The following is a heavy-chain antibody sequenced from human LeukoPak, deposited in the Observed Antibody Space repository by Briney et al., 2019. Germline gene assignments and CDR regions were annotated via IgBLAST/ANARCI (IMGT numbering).Heavy chain of an antibody. CDR2: ISSSSSTI. V-gene: IGHV3-48*04. J-gene: IGHJ6*03. CDR3: ARAHQPAAAAGMFYYYYYMDV. CDR1: GFTFSSYS. D-gene: IGHD6-13*01. Sequence: GGSLRLSCAASGFTFSSYSMNWVRQAPGKGLEWVSYISSSSSTIYYADSVKGRFTISRDNAKNSLYLQMNSLRAEDTGVYYCARAHQPAAAAGMFYYYYYMDVWGKGTTVTVSS.